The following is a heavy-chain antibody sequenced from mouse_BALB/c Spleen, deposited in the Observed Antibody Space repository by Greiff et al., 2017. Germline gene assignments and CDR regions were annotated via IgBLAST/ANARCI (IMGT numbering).Heavy chain of an antibody. CDR3: ARDITLDY. Sequence: EVMLVESGGGLVQPGGSRKLSCAASGFTFSSFGMHWVRQAPEKGLEWVAYISSGSSTIYYADTVKGRFTISRDNPKNTLFLQMTSLRSEDTAMYYCARDITLDYWGQGTTLTVSS. V-gene: IGHV5-17*02. D-gene: IGHD1-2*01. CDR1: GFTFSSFG. J-gene: IGHJ2*01. CDR2: ISSGSSTI.